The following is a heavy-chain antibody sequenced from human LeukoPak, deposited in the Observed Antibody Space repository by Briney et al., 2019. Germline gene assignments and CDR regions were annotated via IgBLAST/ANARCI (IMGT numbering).Heavy chain of an antibody. V-gene: IGHV3-53*01. CDR1: ALTVSSTH. J-gene: IGHJ4*02. D-gene: IGHD4-23*01. CDR2: IDSGGST. Sequence: GGSLRLSCALSALTVSSTHMSWVRQAAGKGLEWVSVIDSGGSTFYADSVKCRFTISRDNSKNTLHVQMSSVRVEDTAVYYCTSYGGYSVWGQGTLVTVSS. CDR3: TSYGGYSV.